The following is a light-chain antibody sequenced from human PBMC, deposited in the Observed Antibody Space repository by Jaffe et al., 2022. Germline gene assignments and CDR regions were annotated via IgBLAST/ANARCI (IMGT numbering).Light chain of an antibody. Sequence: DIVMTQSPDSLGVSLGERATINCKSSQSVLYSSNNKNNLAWYQQKPGQPPKLLIYWASTRESGVPDRFSGSGSGTDFTLTISSLQAEDVAVYYCQQYYSTPLTFGPGTKVDIK. CDR3: QQYYSTPLT. CDR1: QSVLYSSNNKNN. V-gene: IGKV4-1*01. CDR2: WAS. J-gene: IGKJ3*01.